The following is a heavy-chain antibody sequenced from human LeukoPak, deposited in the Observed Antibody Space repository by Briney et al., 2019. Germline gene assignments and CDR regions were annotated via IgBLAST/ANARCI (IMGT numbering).Heavy chain of an antibody. V-gene: IGHV3-23*01. J-gene: IGHJ3*02. Sequence: PGGSLRLSCAASGFTFSTYAMSWVRQAPGKGLEWVSSISGRDGSTYYADSVKGRFTISRDNSKNTLYLQMNSLRAEDTAVYYCARDFLSVPGLWPDLFDMWGQGTMVTVSS. CDR2: ISGRDGST. CDR3: ARDFLSVPGLWPDLFDM. CDR1: GFTFSTYA. D-gene: IGHD2-21*01.